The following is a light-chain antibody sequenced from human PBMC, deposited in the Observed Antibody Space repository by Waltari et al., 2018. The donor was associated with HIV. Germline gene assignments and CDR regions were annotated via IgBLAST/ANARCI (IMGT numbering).Light chain of an antibody. Sequence: DIQLTQSPSFLSASVGDRVTITCRATQGVTSTLAWYQQRPGKAPKVLIYGASTLHSGVPSRFSGSGSGTHFTLTISSLQPEDFATYYCQQLKSYPITFGQGTRLEIK. CDR2: GAS. J-gene: IGKJ5*01. CDR3: QQLKSYPIT. V-gene: IGKV1-9*01. CDR1: QGVTST.